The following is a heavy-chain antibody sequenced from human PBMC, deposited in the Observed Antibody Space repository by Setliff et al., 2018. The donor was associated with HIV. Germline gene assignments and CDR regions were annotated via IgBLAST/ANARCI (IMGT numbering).Heavy chain of an antibody. CDR3: ARDRSSGWSKDWFDT. CDR2: IYISGST. D-gene: IGHD6-19*01. Sequence: PSETLSLTCTVSGGSISSYYWSWIRQPAGKGLEWIGHIYISGSTNYNPTFNSRVTMSVDTSKNQFSLRLTSVTAADTAMYHCARDRSSGWSKDWFDTWGQGILVTVSS. CDR1: GGSISSYY. V-gene: IGHV4-4*07. J-gene: IGHJ5*02.